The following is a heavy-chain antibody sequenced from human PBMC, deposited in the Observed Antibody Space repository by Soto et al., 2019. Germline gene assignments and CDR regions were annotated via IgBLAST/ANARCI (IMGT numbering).Heavy chain of an antibody. CDR3: ARCTHGSTTCYGRLDI. CDR1: GYTFTNSG. J-gene: IGHJ3*02. Sequence: QGQLVQSGAEVKKPGASMKVSCKASGYTFTNSGMSWVRQAPGQGLEWMGWISGYNGNTNYAQKFQGRVTMTTDTSTSTGFLDLRSLRSDDTAVYYCARCTHGSTTCYGRLDIWGQGTMVTVSS. V-gene: IGHV1-18*01. D-gene: IGHD2-2*01. CDR2: ISGYNGNT.